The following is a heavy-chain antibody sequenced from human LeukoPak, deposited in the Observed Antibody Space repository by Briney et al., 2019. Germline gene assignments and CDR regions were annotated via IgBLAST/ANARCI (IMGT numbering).Heavy chain of an antibody. J-gene: IGHJ4*02. CDR1: GFTFSTYA. CDR3: VKGYCTSISCYPDY. CDR2: INNNGGST. V-gene: IGHV3-64D*09. D-gene: IGHD2-2*01. Sequence: GGSLRLSCSASGFTFSTYAMHWVRQAPGKGLEYVSGINNNGGSTYYADSVKGRFTISRDNSKNTLYLQMSSLRVEDTAVYYCVKGYCTSISCYPDYWGQGTLLTVSS.